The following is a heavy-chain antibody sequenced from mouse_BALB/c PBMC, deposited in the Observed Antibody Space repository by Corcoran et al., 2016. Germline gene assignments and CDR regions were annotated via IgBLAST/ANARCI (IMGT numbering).Heavy chain of an antibody. CDR3: ARSGEGKSTTVATGFAY. Sequence: EVQLQQSGPELVKPGASVKISCKASGYSFTGYYMHLVKQSHVKSLEWIGRINPYNGSTSYTQNFKDKASLTVDKSSSPAYMELHSLTSEDSAGYYCARSGEGKSTTVATGFAYWGQGTLVTVSA. CDR1: GYSFTGYY. V-gene: IGHV1-22*01. D-gene: IGHD1-1*01. J-gene: IGHJ3*01. CDR2: INPYNGST.